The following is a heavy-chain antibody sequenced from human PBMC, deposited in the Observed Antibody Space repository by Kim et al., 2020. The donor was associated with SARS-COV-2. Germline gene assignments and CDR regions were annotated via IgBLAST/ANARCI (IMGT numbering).Heavy chain of an antibody. CDR3: ARRITGTTLIDY. D-gene: IGHD1-7*01. J-gene: IGHJ4*02. V-gene: IGHV5-51*01. Sequence: RYSPSFQFQVTISADKSISTAYLQWSSLKASDTAMYYCARRITGTTLIDYWGQGTLVTVSS.